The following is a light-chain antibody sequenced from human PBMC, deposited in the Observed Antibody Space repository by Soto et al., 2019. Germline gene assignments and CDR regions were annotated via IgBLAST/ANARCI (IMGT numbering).Light chain of an antibody. J-gene: IGKJ1*01. Sequence: DIQMTQSPSTLSASVGDRFASAFRASQSISNWLAWYQQKPGKAPELLIYDASSLGSGVSSRFSGSGSGTEFSLTISSLQPDDFATYYCQQYNSNEWTFGQGTKV. CDR1: QSISNW. CDR2: DAS. CDR3: QQYNSNEWT. V-gene: IGKV1-5*01.